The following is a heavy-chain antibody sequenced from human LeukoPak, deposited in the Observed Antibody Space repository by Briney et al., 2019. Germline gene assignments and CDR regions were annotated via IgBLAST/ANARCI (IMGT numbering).Heavy chain of an antibody. D-gene: IGHD6-25*01. V-gene: IGHV3-23*01. J-gene: IGHJ4*02. CDR2: PYGGGDVT. CDR1: GFTFSNFA. CDR3: AKARGPAATHPEY. Sequence: GGSLRLSCAASGFTFSNFAMTWVRQAPGKGLEWVSGPYGGGDVTYYADSVKGRFTISRDDAKNTLYLQMNSLRAEDTAVYYCAKARGPAATHPEYWGQGTLVTVSS.